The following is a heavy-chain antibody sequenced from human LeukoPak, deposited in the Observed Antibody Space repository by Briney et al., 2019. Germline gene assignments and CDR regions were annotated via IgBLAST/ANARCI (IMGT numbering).Heavy chain of an antibody. V-gene: IGHV1-69*05. J-gene: IGHJ6*03. CDR1: GGTFSSYA. D-gene: IGHD1-1*01. CDR3: ARGVPTRYYYYYYMDV. Sequence: GASVKVSCKASGGTFSSYAISWVRQAPEQGLEWMGGIIPIFGTANHAQKFQGRVTITTDESTSTAYMELSSLRSEDTAVYYCARGVPTRYYYYYYMDVWGKGTTVTVSS. CDR2: IIPIFGTA.